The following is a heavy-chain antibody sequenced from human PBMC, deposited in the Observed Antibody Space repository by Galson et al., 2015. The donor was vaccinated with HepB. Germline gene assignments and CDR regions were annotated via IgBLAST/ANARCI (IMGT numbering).Heavy chain of an antibody. CDR1: GFTFSSYA. CDR2: ISGSGGST. V-gene: IGHV3-23*01. J-gene: IGHJ3*02. Sequence: SLRLSCAASGFTFSSYAMSWVRQAPGKGLEWVSAISGSGGSTYYADSVKGRFTISRDNSKNTLYLQMNSLRAEDTAVYYCAKDPRSGWPLPNAFDIWGQGTMVTVSS. D-gene: IGHD6-19*01. CDR3: AKDPRSGWPLPNAFDI.